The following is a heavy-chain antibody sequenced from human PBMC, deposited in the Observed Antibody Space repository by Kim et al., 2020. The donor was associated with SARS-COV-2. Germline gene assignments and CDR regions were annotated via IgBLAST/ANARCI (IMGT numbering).Heavy chain of an antibody. CDR1: GFTFRNYW. CDR3: ARDLLGYPFY. J-gene: IGHJ4*02. V-gene: IGHV3-74*01. CDR2: INGDGSTT. D-gene: IGHD3-16*01. Sequence: GGSLRLSCAASGFTFRNYWMHWVRQAPGKGLVWVSRINGDGSTTSYADSVTGRFTISRDNAKNTLYLQMNGLGAEDTDVYYCARDLLGYPFYWGQGTLAT.